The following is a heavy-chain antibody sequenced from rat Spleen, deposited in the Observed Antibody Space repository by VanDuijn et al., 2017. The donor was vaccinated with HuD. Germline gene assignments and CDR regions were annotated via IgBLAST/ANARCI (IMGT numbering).Heavy chain of an antibody. CDR2: ISYDGSNT. Sequence: EVQLVESDGGLVQPGRSLKLSCAASGFTFSDYYMAWVRQAPTKGLEWVATISYDGSNTNYRDSVKGRFTISRDNAKSTLYLQMDSLRSEDTATYYCTRQGYYDGSYYYVVMDAWGQGASVTVSS. CDR1: GFTFSDYY. CDR3: TRQGYYDGSYYYVVMDA. J-gene: IGHJ4*01. V-gene: IGHV5-29*01. D-gene: IGHD1-12*02.